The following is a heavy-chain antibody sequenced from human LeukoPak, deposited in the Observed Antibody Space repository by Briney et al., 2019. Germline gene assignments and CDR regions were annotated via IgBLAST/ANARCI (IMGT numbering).Heavy chain of an antibody. D-gene: IGHD5-12*01. CDR3: ARGQWLRLTSRFDP. J-gene: IGHJ5*02. V-gene: IGHV1-69*13. CDR2: IIPIFGTA. CDR1: GGTFSSYA. Sequence: ASVKVSCKASGGTFSSYAISRVRQAPGQGLEWMGGIIPIFGTANYAQKFQGRVTITADESTSIAYMELSSLRSEDTAVYYCARGQWLRLTSRFDPWGQGTLVTVSS.